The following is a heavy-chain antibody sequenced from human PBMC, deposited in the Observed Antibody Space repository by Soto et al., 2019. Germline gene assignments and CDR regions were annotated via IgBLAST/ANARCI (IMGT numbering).Heavy chain of an antibody. J-gene: IGHJ4*02. CDR1: GGTFSSYA. D-gene: IGHD6-19*01. V-gene: IGHV1-69*06. CDR3: ARGRGYSSGWYLDY. CDR2: IIPIFGTA. Sequence: QVQLVQSGAEVKKPGSSVKVSCKASGGTFSSYAISWVRQAPVQGLEWMGGIIPIFGTANYAQKFQGRVTITEDKSTSTAYMEMSRLRSEDTAVYYCARGRGYSSGWYLDYWGQGTLVTVSS.